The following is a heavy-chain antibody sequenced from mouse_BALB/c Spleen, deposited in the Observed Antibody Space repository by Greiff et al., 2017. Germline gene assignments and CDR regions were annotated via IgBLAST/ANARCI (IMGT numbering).Heavy chain of an antibody. J-gene: IGHJ4*01. V-gene: IGHV5-6*02. Sequence: DVKLVESGGDLVKPGGSLKLSCAASGFTFSSYGMSWVRQTPDKRLEWVATISSGGSYTYYPDSVKGRFTISRDNAKNTLYLQMSSLKSEDTAMYYCARQFDYDDYAMDYWGQGTSVTVSS. CDR1: GFTFSSYG. D-gene: IGHD2-4*01. CDR3: ARQFDYDDYAMDY. CDR2: ISSGGSYT.